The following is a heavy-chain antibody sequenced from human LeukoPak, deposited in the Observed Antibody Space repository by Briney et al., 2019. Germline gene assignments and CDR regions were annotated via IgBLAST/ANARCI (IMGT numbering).Heavy chain of an antibody. Sequence: GASLKISCKGSGYTFKNYWISWVRQMPGKGLEWMGRIDPSDSYTNYSSSFQGHVTISADKSISTVYLRWTRLKASDTANYYCVRLGGGPQEVGYWGQGTLVTVSS. CDR3: VRLGGGPQEVGY. D-gene: IGHD4-23*01. J-gene: IGHJ4*01. CDR2: IDPSDSYT. V-gene: IGHV5-10-1*01. CDR1: GYTFKNYW.